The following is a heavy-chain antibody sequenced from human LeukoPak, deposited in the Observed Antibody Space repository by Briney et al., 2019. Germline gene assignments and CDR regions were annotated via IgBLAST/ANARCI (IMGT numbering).Heavy chain of an antibody. J-gene: IGHJ3*02. D-gene: IGHD2-2*01. CDR3: ARDSSPASWVTDAFDI. CDR2: ISISWTYI. CDR1: GFTFSSYS. V-gene: IGHV3-21*01. Sequence: GGSLRLSCAASGFTFSSYSMNWVRQAPGKGLEWVSSISISWTYIYYADSVKGRFTISRDNARNSLYLQMDSLRAEDTAVYYCARDSSPASWVTDAFDIWGQGTMVTVSS.